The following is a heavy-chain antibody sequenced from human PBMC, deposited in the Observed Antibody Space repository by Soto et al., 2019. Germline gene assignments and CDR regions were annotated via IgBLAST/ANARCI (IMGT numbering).Heavy chain of an antibody. CDR1: GFTFSRFE. Sequence: PGGSLRLSCAASGFTFSRFELHWVRQAPGKGLEWISYISSSGSTAYYASSVAGRFTISRDNANNSVYLQMDSLRAEDTALYHWTRPARLPYLSFYWGPGALVTV. CDR2: ISSSGSTA. J-gene: IGHJ4*02. V-gene: IGHV3-48*03. D-gene: IGHD5-18*01. CDR3: TRPARLPYLSFY.